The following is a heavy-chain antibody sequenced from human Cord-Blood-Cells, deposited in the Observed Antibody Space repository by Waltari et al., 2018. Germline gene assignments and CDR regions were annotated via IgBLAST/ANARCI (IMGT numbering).Heavy chain of an antibody. J-gene: IGHJ6*02. V-gene: IGHV3-30*04. CDR1: GFPFSSYA. CDR3: ARSGYSSSWSPYYYGMDV. CDR2: ISYDGSNK. D-gene: IGHD6-13*01. Sequence: QVQLVESGGGVVPPGRSLRLSCAASGFPFSSYAMHWVRQAPGKGLEWVAVISYDGSNKYYADSVKGRFTISRDNSKNTLYLQMNSLRAEDTAVYYCARSGYSSSWSPYYYGMDVWGQGTTVTVSS.